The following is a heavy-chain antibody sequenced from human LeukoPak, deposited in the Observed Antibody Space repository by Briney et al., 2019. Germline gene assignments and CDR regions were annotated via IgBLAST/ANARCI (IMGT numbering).Heavy chain of an antibody. CDR2: IYYSGST. D-gene: IGHD3-3*01. CDR1: GGSISSYY. Sequence: PSETLSLTCTVSGGSISSYYWGWIRQPPGKGLEWIGSIYYSGSTYYNPSLKSRVTISVDTSKNQLSLKLSSVTAADTAVYYCARKDYDFWSEVAFDYWGQGTLVTVSS. V-gene: IGHV4-39*01. CDR3: ARKDYDFWSEVAFDY. J-gene: IGHJ4*02.